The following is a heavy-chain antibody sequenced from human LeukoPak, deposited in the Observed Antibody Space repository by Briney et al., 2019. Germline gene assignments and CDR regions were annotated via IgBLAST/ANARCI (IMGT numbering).Heavy chain of an antibody. CDR2: ISAYNGNT. D-gene: IGHD3-22*01. CDR3: ARDTYYYDSSRPQY. V-gene: IGHV1-18*01. J-gene: IGHJ4*02. CDR1: GYTFTSYG. Sequence: ASVKVSCKASGYTFTSYGISWVRQAPGQGLEWMGWISAYNGNTNYAQKLQGRVTMTTDTSTSTAYMELRSLRSDDTAVYYCARDTYYYDSSRPQYWGQGTLVTVSS.